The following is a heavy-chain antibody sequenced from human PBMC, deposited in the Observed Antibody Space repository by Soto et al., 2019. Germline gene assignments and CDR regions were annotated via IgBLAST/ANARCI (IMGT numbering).Heavy chain of an antibody. CDR3: TTDILRFGELYMDY. Sequence: GGSLRLSCAASGFTFSNAWMNWVRQAPGKGLEWVGRIKSKTDGGTTDYAAPVKGRFTISRDDSKNTLYLQMNSLKTEDTAVYYCTTDILRFGELYMDYWGQGTLVTVS. CDR2: IKSKTDGGTT. CDR1: GFTFSNAW. D-gene: IGHD3-10*01. J-gene: IGHJ4*02. V-gene: IGHV3-15*07.